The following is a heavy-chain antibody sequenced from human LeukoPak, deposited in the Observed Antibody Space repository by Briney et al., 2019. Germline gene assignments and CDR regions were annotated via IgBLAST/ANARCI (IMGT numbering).Heavy chain of an antibody. J-gene: IGHJ5*02. CDR2: IYYSGST. CDR1: GGSISSYY. D-gene: IGHD3-10*01. Sequence: SETLSLTCTVSGGSISSYYWSWIRQPPGKGLEWIGYIYYSGSTNYNPSLKSRVTISVDTSKNQFSLKLSSVTAADTAVYYCARHKGPPYYYGSGSHNWFDPWGQGTLVTVSS. CDR3: ARHKGPPYYYGSGSHNWFDP. V-gene: IGHV4-59*08.